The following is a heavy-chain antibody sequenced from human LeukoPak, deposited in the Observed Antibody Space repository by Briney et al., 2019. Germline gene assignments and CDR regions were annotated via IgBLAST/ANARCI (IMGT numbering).Heavy chain of an antibody. CDR2: ISYDGSNK. CDR3: ARGQPSYVDTAMVTYMDV. Sequence: PGRSLRLSCAASGFTFSSYAMHWVRQAPGKGLEWVAVISYDGSNKYYADSVKGRFTISRDNSKNTLYLQMNSLRAEDTAVYYCARGQPSYVDTAMVTYMDVWGKETTVTVSS. D-gene: IGHD5-18*01. J-gene: IGHJ6*03. V-gene: IGHV3-30*01. CDR1: GFTFSSYA.